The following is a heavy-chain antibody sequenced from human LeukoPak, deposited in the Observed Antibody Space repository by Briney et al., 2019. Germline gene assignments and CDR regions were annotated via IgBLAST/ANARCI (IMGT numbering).Heavy chain of an antibody. J-gene: IGHJ4*02. CDR2: ISAYNGNT. Sequence: ASVTVSCTAPGYTFTIYGISWVRQAPGQGLEWMGWISAYNGNTNYAQKLQGRVTMTTDTSTSTAYMELRSLRSDDTAVYYCARAAGIAGDYWGQGTLVTVSS. V-gene: IGHV1-18*01. CDR1: GYTFTIYG. CDR3: ARAAGIAGDY. D-gene: IGHD6-13*01.